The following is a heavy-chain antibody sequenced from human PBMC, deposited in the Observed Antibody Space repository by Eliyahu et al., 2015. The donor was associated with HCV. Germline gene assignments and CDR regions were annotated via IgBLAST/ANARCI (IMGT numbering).Heavy chain of an antibody. J-gene: IGHJ6*02. CDR2: IIPIFGTA. Sequence: QVQLVQSGAEVKKPGSSVKVSCKASGGTFSSYAISWVRQAPGQGLEWMGGIIPIFGTANYAQKFQGRVTITADESTSTAYMELSSLRSEDTAVYYCARMGKNGDLFGYYGMDVWGQGTTVTVSS. V-gene: IGHV1-69*01. CDR3: ARMGKNGDLFGYYGMDV. D-gene: IGHD4-17*01. CDR1: GGTFSSYA.